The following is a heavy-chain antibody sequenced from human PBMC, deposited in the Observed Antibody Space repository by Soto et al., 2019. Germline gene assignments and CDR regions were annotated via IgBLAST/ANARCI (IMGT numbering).Heavy chain of an antibody. CDR3: TTLYYDILTGYSDDAFDI. CDR1: GFTFSNAW. Sequence: GGSLRLSCAASGFTFSNAWMSWVRQAPGKGLEWVGRIKSKTDGGTTDYAAPVKGRFTISRDDSKNTLYLQMNSLKTEDTAVYYCTTLYYDILTGYSDDAFDIWGQGTMVTVSS. D-gene: IGHD3-9*01. J-gene: IGHJ3*02. CDR2: IKSKTDGGTT. V-gene: IGHV3-15*01.